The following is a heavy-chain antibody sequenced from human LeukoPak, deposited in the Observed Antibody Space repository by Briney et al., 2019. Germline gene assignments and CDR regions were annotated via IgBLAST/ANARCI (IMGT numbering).Heavy chain of an antibody. V-gene: IGHV6-1*01. CDR3: ATHRFDH. J-gene: IGHJ4*02. CDR2: TYYRSKWYN. CDR1: GDSVSTNNAA. Sequence: SQTLSLTCAISGDSVSTNNAARHWIRQSPSRGLEWLGWTYYRSKWYNDYGASVKSRITINPDTSKNQFSLHLNSVTSEDTAVYYCATHRFDHWGQGTLVTVSS.